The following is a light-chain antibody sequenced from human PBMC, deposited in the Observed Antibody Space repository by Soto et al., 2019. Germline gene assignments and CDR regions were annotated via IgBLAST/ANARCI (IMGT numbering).Light chain of an antibody. CDR2: GAS. CDR3: QQSASSPWT. J-gene: IGKJ1*01. Sequence: EIVLTQSPGTLSLSPGERATLSCRASQSVSSSYLAWYQQKPGRAPRLLIYGASSRATGIPDRFSGSESGTDFTLTISRLEPEDFAVYYCQQSASSPWTFGQGTKVEIK. CDR1: QSVSSSY. V-gene: IGKV3-20*01.